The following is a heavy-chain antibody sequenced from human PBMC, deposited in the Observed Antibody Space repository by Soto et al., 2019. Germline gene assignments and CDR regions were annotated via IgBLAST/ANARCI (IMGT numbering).Heavy chain of an antibody. D-gene: IGHD6-19*01. CDR1: GGSFSSYA. Sequence: QVQLVQSGAEVQKPGSSVKVSCKASGGSFSSYAISWVRQAPVQGLEWMGGIIPIFGAPTYAQKFQCRVTIIADKSTSTSYMELSSVRSEDTALYYCARAGPVSGNHAFDIWGQGTLVTVSS. CDR3: ARAGPVSGNHAFDI. J-gene: IGHJ3*02. CDR2: IIPIFGAP. V-gene: IGHV1-69*06.